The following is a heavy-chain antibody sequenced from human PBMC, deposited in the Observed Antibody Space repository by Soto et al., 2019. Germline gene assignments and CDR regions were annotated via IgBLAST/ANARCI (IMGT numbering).Heavy chain of an antibody. CDR2: ISNDGSNR. CDR3: AKASSHYGSGSYYTIDY. V-gene: IGHV3-30*18. Sequence: QVQLVESGGGVVQPGRSLRLSCAASGFTFSSYGMHWVRQAPGKGLEWVAVISNDGSNRYYADSVKGRFTISRDYSKNTVYLQMTSLRAEDTAVYHCAKASSHYGSGSYYTIDYWGQGTLVTVSS. CDR1: GFTFSSYG. D-gene: IGHD3-10*01. J-gene: IGHJ4*02.